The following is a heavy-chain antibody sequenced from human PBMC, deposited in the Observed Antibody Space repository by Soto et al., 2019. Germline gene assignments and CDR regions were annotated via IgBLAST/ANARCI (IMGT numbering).Heavy chain of an antibody. CDR3: ARTLFGWGIWFDP. J-gene: IGHJ5*02. V-gene: IGHV1-8*01. CDR2: MNPNSGNT. CDR1: GYTFTSYD. Sequence: GASVEASCKAPGYTFTSYDLNWPRQATGQGLEWMGWMNPNSGNTGYAQKFQGRVTMTRNTSISTAYMELSSLRSEDTAVYYCARTLFGWGIWFDPWGQGILVTVSS. D-gene: IGHD3-10*02.